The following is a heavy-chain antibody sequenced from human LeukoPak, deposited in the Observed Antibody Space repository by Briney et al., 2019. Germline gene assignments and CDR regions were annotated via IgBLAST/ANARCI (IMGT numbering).Heavy chain of an antibody. D-gene: IGHD1-26*01. J-gene: IGHJ4*02. CDR3: AKGLRGSYDY. Sequence: PGGSLRLSCAASGFTFNSYAMAWVRQAPEKGLEWVSSITDSGISTYYADSVKGRFTISRDNSKNTLYLQMNSLRAEDTAVYYCAKGLRGSYDYWGQGILVTISS. CDR1: GFTFNSYA. CDR2: ITDSGIST. V-gene: IGHV3-23*01.